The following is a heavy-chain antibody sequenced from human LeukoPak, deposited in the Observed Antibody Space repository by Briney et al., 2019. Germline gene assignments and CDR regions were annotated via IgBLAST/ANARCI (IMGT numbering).Heavy chain of an antibody. J-gene: IGHJ4*02. CDR1: GFIFNNYA. D-gene: IGHD6-6*01. CDR2: ISYDGSEQ. V-gene: IGHV3-30*04. Sequence: GGSLRLSCAVSGFIFNNYAMHWVRQTPGKGLEWVAIISYDGSEQYYPDSVKGRFTISRDNSKNALFLQMNSLSADDTGVYYCARSEYSPSSGSGYWGQGTLVTVSS. CDR3: ARSEYSPSSGSGY.